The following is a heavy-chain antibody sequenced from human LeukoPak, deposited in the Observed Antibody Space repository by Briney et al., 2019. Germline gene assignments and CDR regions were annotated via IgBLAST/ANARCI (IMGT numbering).Heavy chain of an antibody. J-gene: IGHJ4*02. CDR1: GFTFSSYS. V-gene: IGHV3-21*01. Sequence: PGGSLRLSCAASGFTFSSYSMNWVRQAPGKGLEWVSSISSSSSYIYYADSVKGRFTISRDNAKNSLYLPMHSLRAEDTAVYYCARDLYDSSGLDYWGQGTLVTVSS. CDR2: ISSSSSYI. CDR3: ARDLYDSSGLDY. D-gene: IGHD3-22*01.